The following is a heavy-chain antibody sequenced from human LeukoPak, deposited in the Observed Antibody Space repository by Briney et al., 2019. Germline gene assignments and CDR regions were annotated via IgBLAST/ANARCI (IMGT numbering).Heavy chain of an antibody. CDR1: GYTFTSYD. Sequence: ASVKVSCKASGYTFTSYDINWVRQATGQGLEGVGWMNPNSGKTDYAQKFQGRVTITRNTSISTAYMALSSLRSQATAMSSCARNAGRAVYSSYYVMDVWGQGTTVTVSS. D-gene: IGHD1-14*01. CDR3: ARNAGRAVYSSYYVMDV. J-gene: IGHJ6*02. V-gene: IGHV1-8*03. CDR2: MNPNSGKT.